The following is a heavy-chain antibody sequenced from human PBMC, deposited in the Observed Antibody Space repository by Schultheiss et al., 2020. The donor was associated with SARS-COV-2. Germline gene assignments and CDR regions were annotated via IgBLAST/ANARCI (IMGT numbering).Heavy chain of an antibody. D-gene: IGHD4/OR15-4a*01. CDR3: ARDPDYLYFDY. Sequence: ASVKVSCKASGYTFTGYYMHWVRQAPGQGLEWMGWINPNSVGTNYAQKFQGWVTMTRDTSISTAYMELSRLRSDDTAVYYCARDPDYLYFDYWGQGTLVTVSS. J-gene: IGHJ4*02. CDR2: INPNSVGT. CDR1: GYTFTGYY. V-gene: IGHV1-2*04.